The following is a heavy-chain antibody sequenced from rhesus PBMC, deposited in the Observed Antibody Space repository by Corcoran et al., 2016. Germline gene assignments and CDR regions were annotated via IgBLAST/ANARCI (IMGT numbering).Heavy chain of an antibody. D-gene: IGHD3-3*01. CDR2: IDGNSAST. CDR3: ARVEQYLDWLV. J-gene: IGHJ4*01. V-gene: IGHV4-73*01. Sequence: QVKLQQCGEGLVKPSETLSLTAAVHGGSISCYYWRWLRQPPGKGLEWIWNIDGNSASTNYNPSLKNRVTISKDTSKNQFSLKLSSVTAADTAVYYCARVEQYLDWLVWGQGVLVTVSS. CDR1: GGSISCYY.